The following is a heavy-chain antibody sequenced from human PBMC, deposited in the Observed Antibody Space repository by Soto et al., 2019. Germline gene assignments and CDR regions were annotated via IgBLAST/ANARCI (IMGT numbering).Heavy chain of an antibody. CDR2: IIPIFGTA. V-gene: IGHV1-69*13. J-gene: IGHJ6*02. D-gene: IGHD4-17*01. Sequence: ASVKVSCKASGGTFSSYAISWVRQAPGQGLEWMGGIIPIFGTANYEQKFQGRVTITADESTSTAYMELSSLRSEDTAVYYCARGTTVTTWNYYYYGMDVWGQGTTVTVSS. CDR3: ARGTTVTTWNYYYYGMDV. CDR1: GGTFSSYA.